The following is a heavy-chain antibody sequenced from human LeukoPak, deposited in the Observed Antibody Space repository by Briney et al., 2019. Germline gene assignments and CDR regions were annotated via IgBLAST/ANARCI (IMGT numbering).Heavy chain of an antibody. D-gene: IGHD2-2*01. CDR2: INPNSGGT. V-gene: IGHV1-2*02. J-gene: IGHJ4*02. Sequence: ASVKVSCKASGYTFTGYYMHWVRQAPGQGLEWMGWINPNSGGTNYAQKFQGRVTMTRDTSISTAYMALSRLRSDDTAVYYCARYCSSTRGFDYWGQGTLVTVSS. CDR1: GYTFTGYY. CDR3: ARYCSSTRGFDY.